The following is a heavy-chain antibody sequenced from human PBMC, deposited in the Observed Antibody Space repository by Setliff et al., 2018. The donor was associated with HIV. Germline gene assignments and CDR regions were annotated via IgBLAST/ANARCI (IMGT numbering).Heavy chain of an antibody. CDR1: GGSFSGNY. D-gene: IGHD6-19*01. CDR3: ARASGDTSKFVNYYYYYMDV. Sequence: PSETLSLTCAVYGGSFSGNYWSWIRQPPGKGLEWIGDINHGGSTNYNPSLKSRVTISVDMSKNQISLKLSSVTAADTAVYYCARASGDTSKFVNYYYYYMDVWGQGTVVTVSS. CDR2: INHGGST. J-gene: IGHJ6*03. V-gene: IGHV4-34*01.